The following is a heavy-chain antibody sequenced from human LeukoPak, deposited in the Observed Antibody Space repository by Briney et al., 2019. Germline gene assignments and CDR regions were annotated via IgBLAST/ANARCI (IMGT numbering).Heavy chain of an antibody. CDR2: IYYSGNT. CDR3: ARRIHGSSHVDC. CDR1: GGPISSNSHS. J-gene: IGHJ4*02. V-gene: IGHV4-39*01. Sequence: SETLSLTCTVSGGPISSNSHSWEWIRQPPGKGLEWIANIYYSGNTNYNPSLESRVTISVDASENQFSLRLNSVTAADTAVYYCARRIHGSSHVDCWGQGTLVTVSS. D-gene: IGHD6-13*01.